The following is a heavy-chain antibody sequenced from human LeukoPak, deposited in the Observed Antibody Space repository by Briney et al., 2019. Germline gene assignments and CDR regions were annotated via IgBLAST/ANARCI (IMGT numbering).Heavy chain of an antibody. D-gene: IGHD3-9*01. V-gene: IGHV3-33*01. CDR2: IWYDGSNK. CDR1: GFTFSSYG. Sequence: GGSLRLSCAASGFTFSSYGMHWVRQAPGKGLEWVAVIWYDGSNKYYADSVKGRFTISRDNSKNTLYLQMNSLRAEDTAVYYCARATLYYDILTGSAFDYWGQGTLVTVSS. J-gene: IGHJ4*02. CDR3: ARATLYYDILTGSAFDY.